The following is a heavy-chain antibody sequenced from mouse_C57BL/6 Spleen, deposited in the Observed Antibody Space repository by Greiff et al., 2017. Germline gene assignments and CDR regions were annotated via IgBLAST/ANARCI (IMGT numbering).Heavy chain of an antibody. CDR1: GFTFSDYG. J-gene: IGHJ2*01. CDR2: ISSGSSTI. D-gene: IGHD2-4*01. CDR3: ARQGYYDYDGLYYFDY. Sequence: EVQLVESGGGLVKPGGSLKLSCAASGFTFSDYGMHWVRQAPEKGLEWVAYISSGSSTIYYADTVKGQFTISSDNAKNTLFLQMTSLRSEDTAMYYCARQGYYDYDGLYYFDYWGQGTTLTVSS. V-gene: IGHV5-17*01.